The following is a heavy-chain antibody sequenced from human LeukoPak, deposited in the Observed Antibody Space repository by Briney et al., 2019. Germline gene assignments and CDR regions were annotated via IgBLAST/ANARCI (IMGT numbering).Heavy chain of an antibody. Sequence: GGSLRLSCAASGFTFSSYAMHWVRQAPGKGLEWVAVISYDGSNKYYADSVKGRFTISRDNSKNTLYQQMNSLRAEDTAVHYCARDHRGVRDYFDYWGQGTLVTVSS. V-gene: IGHV3-30-3*01. CDR3: ARDHRGVRDYFDY. CDR2: ISYDGSNK. CDR1: GFTFSSYA. J-gene: IGHJ4*02. D-gene: IGHD3-10*01.